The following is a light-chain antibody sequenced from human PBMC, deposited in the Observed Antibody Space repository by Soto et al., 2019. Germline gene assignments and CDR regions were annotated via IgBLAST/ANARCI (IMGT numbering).Light chain of an antibody. V-gene: IGLV2-8*01. CDR3: SSYAGSNNFGV. Sequence: QSALTQPPSASGSPGQSVTISCTGTSSDVGGYNYVSWYQQHPGKAPKLMIYEVSKRPSGVPDRFSGSKSGNTASLTVSGLQAEDEAEYYCSSYAGSNNFGVFGTWTKLTVL. CDR2: EVS. CDR1: SSDVGGYNY. J-gene: IGLJ1*01.